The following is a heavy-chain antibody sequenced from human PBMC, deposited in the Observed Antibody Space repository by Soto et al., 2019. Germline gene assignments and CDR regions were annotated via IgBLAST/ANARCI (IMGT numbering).Heavy chain of an antibody. J-gene: IGHJ6*02. CDR1: GDSISSGGYY. CDR3: AASCVACGGFNYYGMDV. Sequence: PSETLSLTCTVSGDSISSGGYYWSWIRQLPGKGLEWIGYIYSNGYTYYNPSLESRVTISVDTSKNQFSLKLSSVTAADTAVYYCAASCVACGGFNYYGMDVWGQGTTVTVS. V-gene: IGHV4-31*03. D-gene: IGHD5-12*01. CDR2: IYSNGYT.